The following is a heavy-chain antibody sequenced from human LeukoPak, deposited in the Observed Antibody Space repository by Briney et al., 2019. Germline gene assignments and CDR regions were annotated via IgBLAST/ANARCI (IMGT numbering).Heavy chain of an antibody. CDR2: ISISGDRT. CDR3: ANEIRPNDY. J-gene: IGHJ4*02. D-gene: IGHD4-17*01. CDR1: GFAFSSHA. V-gene: IGHV3-23*01. Sequence: GGSLRLSCAASGFAFSSHAMTWVRQAPGKGLEWVSAISISGDRTYYAHSVKGRFTISRDNSKNTVYLQMSSLRAEDTAVYYCANEIRPNDYWGQGTLVTVSS.